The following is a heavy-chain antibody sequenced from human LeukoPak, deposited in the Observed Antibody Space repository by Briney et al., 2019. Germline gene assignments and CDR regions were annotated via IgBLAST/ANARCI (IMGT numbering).Heavy chain of an antibody. D-gene: IGHD2-15*01. CDR3: AKSVVVITFRFDD. Sequence: GGSLRLSCAASGFTVDSNYLSWVRQAPGKGLEWVSTIYTGGNTYYAASVKGRFTISRDNSKNMVYLQMNSLRADDTAVYYCAKSVVVITFRFDDWGQGALVTVSS. V-gene: IGHV3-53*01. CDR2: IYTGGNT. CDR1: GFTVDSNY. J-gene: IGHJ4*02.